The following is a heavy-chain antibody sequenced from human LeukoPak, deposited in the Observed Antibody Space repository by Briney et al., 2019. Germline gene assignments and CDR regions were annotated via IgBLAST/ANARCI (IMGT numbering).Heavy chain of an antibody. CDR3: AKDRRNVGFFDY. D-gene: IGHD1-14*01. CDR2: ISYVGCNK. J-gene: IGHJ4*02. CDR1: GFTFSSYA. V-gene: IGHV3-30*04. Sequence: GGSLRLSCADSGFTFSSYAMNGVRQAPGKGLEWLAVISYVGCNKYYADSVKGRFTISRDNSKNTLYLQMNSLRADDTAVYYCAKDRRNVGFFDYWGQGTLVTVSS.